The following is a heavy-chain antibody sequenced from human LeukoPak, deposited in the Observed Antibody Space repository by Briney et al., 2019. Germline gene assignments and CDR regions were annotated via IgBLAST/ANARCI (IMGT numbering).Heavy chain of an antibody. CDR3: AKDSHDSSGYRDY. Sequence: GGSLRLSCAASGFTFSSYAVSWVRQAPGKGLEWVSAISGSGGSTYYADSVKGRFTISRDNSKNTLYLQMNSLRAEDTAVYYCAKDSHDSSGYRDYWGQGTLVTVSS. CDR1: GFTFSSYA. CDR2: ISGSGGST. V-gene: IGHV3-23*01. J-gene: IGHJ4*02. D-gene: IGHD3-22*01.